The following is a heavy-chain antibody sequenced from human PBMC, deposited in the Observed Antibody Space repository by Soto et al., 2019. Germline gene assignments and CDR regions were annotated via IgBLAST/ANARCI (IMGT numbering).Heavy chain of an antibody. Sequence: SETLSLTCNVSGGSISNYYWTCIRQTPGKGLEYLGFVYYAGTTYYNPSLKSRITISLATSKSHFSLRMTSVTAADTAVYYCARSIGYYDSSGLNWFEPWGQGTMVTVSS. CDR2: VYYAGTT. J-gene: IGHJ5*02. V-gene: IGHV4-59*01. CDR1: GGSISNYY. CDR3: ARSIGYYDSSGLNWFEP. D-gene: IGHD3-22*01.